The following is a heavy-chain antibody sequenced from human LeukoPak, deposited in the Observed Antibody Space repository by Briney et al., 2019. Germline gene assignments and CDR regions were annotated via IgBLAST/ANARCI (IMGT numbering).Heavy chain of an antibody. CDR2: INGDETST. Sequence: GGSLRLSCAASGFTFSSHWMHWARQAPGKGLVWVSRINGDETSTAYADSVKGRFTLSRDNAKNTVYLQMNNLRADDTAVYYCTRSREPGRDGDYWGQGTLVTVSS. V-gene: IGHV3-74*01. CDR1: GFTFSSHW. D-gene: IGHD5-24*01. J-gene: IGHJ4*02. CDR3: TRSREPGRDGDY.